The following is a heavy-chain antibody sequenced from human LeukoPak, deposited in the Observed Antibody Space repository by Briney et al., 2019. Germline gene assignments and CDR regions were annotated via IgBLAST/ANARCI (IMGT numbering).Heavy chain of an antibody. J-gene: IGHJ4*02. V-gene: IGHV4-59*01. CDR2: LYNSGTT. D-gene: IGHD1-1*01. Sequence: SETLSLTCTVPGGSINTYYWSWIRQPPGKGLEWIGYLYNSGTTNYNPSLKSRVFISGDTSKNQFSLKLNSMTAADTAVYYCATRGVKTTRFDYWGQGILVTVSS. CDR1: GGSINTYY. CDR3: ATRGVKTTRFDY.